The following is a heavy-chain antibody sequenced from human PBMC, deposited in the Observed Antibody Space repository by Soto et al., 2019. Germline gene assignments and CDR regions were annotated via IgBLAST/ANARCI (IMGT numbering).Heavy chain of an antibody. Sequence: QVQLQESGPGLVKPSETLSLTCTVSGGSISSYYWSWIRQPPGKGLEWIGYIYYSGSTNYNPSLKSRVTISVDTSKNQFSLKLSSVTAADTAVYYCARHPPSGIAVAGPMDGGWFDPWGQGTLVTVSS. D-gene: IGHD6-19*01. CDR3: ARHPPSGIAVAGPMDGGWFDP. CDR2: IYYSGST. J-gene: IGHJ5*02. CDR1: GGSISSYY. V-gene: IGHV4-59*08.